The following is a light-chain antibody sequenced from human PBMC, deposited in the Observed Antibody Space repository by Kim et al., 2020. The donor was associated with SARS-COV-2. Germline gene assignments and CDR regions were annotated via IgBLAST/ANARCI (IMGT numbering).Light chain of an antibody. CDR1: TSNIGNSF. CDR2: DNN. J-gene: IGLJ3*02. CDR3: GTWDSNLSAGV. V-gene: IGLV1-51*01. Sequence: GQKVTISASGRTSNIGNSFVSWYQQLPGAPPKLLIYDNNRRPSGIPDRFFGSKSDTSATLDITGLQTGDEADYYCGTWDSNLSAGVFGGGTQLTVL.